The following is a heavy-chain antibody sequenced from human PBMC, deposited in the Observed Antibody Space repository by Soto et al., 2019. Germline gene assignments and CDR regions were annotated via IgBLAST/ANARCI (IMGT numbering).Heavy chain of an antibody. CDR2: ISYDGSNK. Sequence: PGGSLRLSCAASGFTFSSYGMHWVRQAPGKGLGWVAVISYDGSNKYYADSVKGRFTISRDNSKNTLYLQMNSLRAEDTAVYYCAKDSGAYYYYGMDVPGQGTTVTVSS. V-gene: IGHV3-30*18. CDR1: GFTFSSYG. J-gene: IGHJ6*02. CDR3: AKDSGAYYYYGMDV. D-gene: IGHD3-10*01.